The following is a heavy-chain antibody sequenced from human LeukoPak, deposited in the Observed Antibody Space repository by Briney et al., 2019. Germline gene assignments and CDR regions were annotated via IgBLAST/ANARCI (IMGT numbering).Heavy chain of an antibody. CDR3: ARTGGRGSALTGYHDY. Sequence: GGSLRLSCAASGFTFSSYWMSWVRQAPGKGLEWVANIKQDGSEKYYVDSVKGRFTISRDNAKNSLYLQMNSLRAEDTAVYYCARTGGRGSALTGYHDYWGQGALVTVSS. V-gene: IGHV3-7*02. CDR1: GFTFSSYW. D-gene: IGHD3-9*01. CDR2: IKQDGSEK. J-gene: IGHJ4*02.